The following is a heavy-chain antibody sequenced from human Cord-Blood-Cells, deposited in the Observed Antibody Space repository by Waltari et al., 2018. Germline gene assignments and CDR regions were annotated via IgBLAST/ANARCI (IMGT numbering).Heavy chain of an antibody. CDR2: INPNSGGT. Sequence: QVQLVQSGAEVTKPGASVKVSCKASGYTFTGYYMHWVRQAPGQGLEWMGWINPNSGGTNYAQKFQGRVTMTRDTSISTAYMELSRLRSDDTAVYYCARDGALLGIGHYFDYWGQGTLVTVSS. CDR3: ARDGALLGIGHYFDY. D-gene: IGHD7-27*01. J-gene: IGHJ4*02. V-gene: IGHV1-2*02. CDR1: GYTFTGYY.